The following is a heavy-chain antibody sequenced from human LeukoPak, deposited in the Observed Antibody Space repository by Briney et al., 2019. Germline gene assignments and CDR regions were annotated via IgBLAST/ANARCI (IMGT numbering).Heavy chain of an antibody. D-gene: IGHD5-12*01. J-gene: IGHJ3*02. Sequence: SETLSLTCTVSGGSISSGGYYWSWIRQPPGKGLEWIGYIYHSGSTYYNPSLKSRVTISVDRSKNQFSLKLSSVTAADTAVYYCASRDPIGYSGYSGPFDIWGQGTMVTVSS. CDR3: ASRDPIGYSGYSGPFDI. V-gene: IGHV4-30-2*01. CDR1: GGSISSGGYY. CDR2: IYHSGST.